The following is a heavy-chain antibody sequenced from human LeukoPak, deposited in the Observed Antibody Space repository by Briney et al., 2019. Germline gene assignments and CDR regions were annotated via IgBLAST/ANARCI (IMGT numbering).Heavy chain of an antibody. CDR1: GGSVSSDSYY. V-gene: IGHV4-61*01. D-gene: IGHD6-19*01. Sequence: SETLSLTCTVSGGSVSSDSYYWSWIRQPPGKGLEWIGYIYYSGSTNYNPSLKSRVTISVDTSKNQFSLKLSSVTAADTAVYYCARETIAVALNWFDPWGQGTLVTVSS. J-gene: IGHJ5*02. CDR2: IYYSGST. CDR3: ARETIAVALNWFDP.